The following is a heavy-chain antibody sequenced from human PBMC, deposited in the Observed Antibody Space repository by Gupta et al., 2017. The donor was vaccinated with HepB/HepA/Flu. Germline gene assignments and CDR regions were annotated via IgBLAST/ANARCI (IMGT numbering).Heavy chain of an antibody. J-gene: IGHJ4*02. CDR1: GFTFDNYE. CDR3: ARNHWPTFFDY. V-gene: IGHV3-48*03. Sequence: EVPLVESGGGLVQPGGSLRLSCAGLGFTFDNYEMNWVRQAPGKGLEWVSYISSSGSTIYYADSVKGRFTISRDNAKNSVYLQVNSLRVEDTAVYYCARNHWPTFFDYWGQGTLVTVSA. CDR2: ISSSGSTI.